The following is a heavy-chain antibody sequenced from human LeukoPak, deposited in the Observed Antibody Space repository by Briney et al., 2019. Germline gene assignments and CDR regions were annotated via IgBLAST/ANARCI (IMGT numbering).Heavy chain of an antibody. D-gene: IGHD3-22*01. CDR1: GGPFSGYY. CDR3: ARSDYYDSSGYYD. V-gene: IGHV4-34*01. Sequence: SETLSLTCAVYGGPFSGYYWSWIRQPPGKGLEWIGEINHSGSTNYNPSLKSRVTISVDTSKNQFSLKLSSVTAADTAVYYCARSDYYDSSGYYDWGQGTLVTVSS. CDR2: INHSGST. J-gene: IGHJ4*02.